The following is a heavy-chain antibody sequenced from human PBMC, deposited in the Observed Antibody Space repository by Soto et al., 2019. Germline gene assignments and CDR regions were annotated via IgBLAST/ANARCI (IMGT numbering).Heavy chain of an antibody. J-gene: IGHJ4*02. CDR1: GFSLSTSGVG. D-gene: IGHD3-22*01. CDR3: AHSYYDSSGSPYYFDY. Sequence: SGPTLVNPTQPLTLTCTFSGFSLSTSGVGVGWIRQPPGKALEWLALIYWNDDKRYSPSLKSRLTITKDTSKNQVVLTMTIMDPVDTPTFYCAHSYYDSSGSPYYFDYWGQGTLVTVSS. V-gene: IGHV2-5*01. CDR2: IYWNDDK.